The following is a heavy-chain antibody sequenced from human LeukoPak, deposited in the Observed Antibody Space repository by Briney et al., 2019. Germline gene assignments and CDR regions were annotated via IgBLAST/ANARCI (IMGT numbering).Heavy chain of an antibody. CDR2: ISDIGSI. CDR1: GGSISSGGYS. Sequence: SQTLSLTCAVSGGSISSGGYSWSWIRQPPGKGLEWIAYISDIGSINYNPSLKSRVTISLDTSKNQFSLKLSSVTAADTAVYYCASIGITIFGVVIRGMDVWGQGTTVTVSS. D-gene: IGHD3-3*01. J-gene: IGHJ6*02. V-gene: IGHV4-30-4*07. CDR3: ASIGITIFGVVIRGMDV.